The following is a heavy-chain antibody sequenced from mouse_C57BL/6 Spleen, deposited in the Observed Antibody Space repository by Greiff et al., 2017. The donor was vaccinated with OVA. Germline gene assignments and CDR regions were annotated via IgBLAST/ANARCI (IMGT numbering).Heavy chain of an antibody. D-gene: IGHD1-1*01. CDR1: GFTFTDYY. Sequence: EVMLVESGGGLVQPGGSLSLSCAASGFTFTDYYMSWVRQPPGKALEWLGFIRNKANGYTTEYSASVKGRFTISRDNYQSILYLQMNALRAEDSTTYYCAGYAVVYWYFDVWGTGTTVTVSS. J-gene: IGHJ1*03. CDR2: IRNKANGYTT. CDR3: AGYAVVYWYFDV. V-gene: IGHV7-3*01.